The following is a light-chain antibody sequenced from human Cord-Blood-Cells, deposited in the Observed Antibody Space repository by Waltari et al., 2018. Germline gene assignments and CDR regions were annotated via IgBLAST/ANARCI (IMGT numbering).Light chain of an antibody. CDR3: SSYTSSSTHV. CDR1: SSDVGRYTY. CDR2: DVS. J-gene: IGLJ1*01. Sequence: QSALPQPASVSGSPGQSITIPCTGTSSDVGRYTYVSWYQQHPGKAPNLMIYDVSNRPSGVSNRFSGSKSGNTASLTISGLQAEDEADYYCSSYTSSSTHVFGTGTKVTVL. V-gene: IGLV2-14*01.